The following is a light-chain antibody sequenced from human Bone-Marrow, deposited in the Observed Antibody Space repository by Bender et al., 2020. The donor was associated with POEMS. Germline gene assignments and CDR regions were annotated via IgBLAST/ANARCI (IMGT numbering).Light chain of an antibody. CDR1: SGINVGMYR. CDR3: VIWHSSAWV. V-gene: IGLV5-45*01. CDR2: YKSDLDK. J-gene: IGLJ3*02. Sequence: AVLTQPASLSASPGASASLTCTLRSGINVGMYRIYWYQQKPGSPPQYLLRYKSDLDKQQGSGVPSRFSGSKDASANAGILLISGLQSEDEADYYCVIWHSSAWVFGGGTKLTVL.